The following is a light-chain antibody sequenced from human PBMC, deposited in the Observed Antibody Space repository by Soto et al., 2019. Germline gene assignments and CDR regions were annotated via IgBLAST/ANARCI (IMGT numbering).Light chain of an antibody. J-gene: IGKJ1*01. CDR3: QQYSTSPLT. Sequence: EIVLSHSPDTLSLSPGERATLSCRASLTVSDNYLAWYQQKAGQAPRLVIYGASNRATGIPDRFSASGSGTDFTLTISRLEPEDFAVYYCQQYSTSPLTFGQGTKVDI. CDR2: GAS. CDR1: LTVSDNY. V-gene: IGKV3-20*01.